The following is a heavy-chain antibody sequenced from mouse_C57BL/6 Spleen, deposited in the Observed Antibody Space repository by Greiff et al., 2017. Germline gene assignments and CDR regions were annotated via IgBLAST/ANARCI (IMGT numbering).Heavy chain of an antibody. Sequence: QVQLQQPGAELVRPGSSVKLSCKASGYTFTSYWMHWVKQRPIQGLEWIGNIDPSDSETHYNQKFKDKATLTVDKSSSTAYMQLSSLTSEDSAVYYCARSEGYGNYGCAYWGQGTLVTVSA. CDR2: IDPSDSET. CDR3: ARSEGYGNYGCAY. CDR1: GYTFTSYW. V-gene: IGHV1-52*01. J-gene: IGHJ3*01. D-gene: IGHD2-10*02.